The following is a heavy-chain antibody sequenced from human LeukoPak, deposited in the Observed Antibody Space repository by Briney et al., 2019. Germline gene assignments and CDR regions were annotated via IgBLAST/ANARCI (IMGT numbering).Heavy chain of an antibody. CDR2: IYYSGST. V-gene: IGHV4-39*01. CDR3: ARRHKELLY. J-gene: IGHJ4*02. Sequence: PSETLSLTCTVSGGSISSSSYYWGWIRQPPGKGLEWIGSIYYSGSTYYNPSLKSRVTISVDTSKNQFSLKLSPVTAADTAVYYCARRHKELLYWGQGTLVTVSS. CDR1: GGSISSSSYY. D-gene: IGHD1-26*01.